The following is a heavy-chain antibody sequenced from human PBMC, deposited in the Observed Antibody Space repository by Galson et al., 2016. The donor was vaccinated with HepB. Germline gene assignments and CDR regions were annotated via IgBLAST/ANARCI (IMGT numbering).Heavy chain of an antibody. Sequence: SLRLSCAASGFTLSNYYMSWIRQAPGKGLEWVSYIGSIGTTITIHYADSVKGRFTISRDNAKNSLYLQMNSLSAEDTAVYYCATGGSRGISDAFGFWGQGTMVTVSS. CDR2: IGSIGTTI. CDR3: ATGGSRGISDAFGF. J-gene: IGHJ3*01. D-gene: IGHD3-16*01. V-gene: IGHV3-11*04. CDR1: GFTLSNYY.